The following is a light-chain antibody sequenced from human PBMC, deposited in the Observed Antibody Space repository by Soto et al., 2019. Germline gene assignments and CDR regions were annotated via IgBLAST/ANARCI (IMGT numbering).Light chain of an antibody. Sequence: QSALTQPASVSGSPGQSITISCTGTSRDVGGYNYVSWYQQQRGKAPKLMIYDVSNRPSGVSNRFSGSKSGNTASLTISGLQAEDDADYYCSSYTSSSTLVVFGGGTKLTVL. J-gene: IGLJ2*01. V-gene: IGLV2-14*01. CDR1: SRDVGGYNY. CDR3: SSYTSSSTLVV. CDR2: DVS.